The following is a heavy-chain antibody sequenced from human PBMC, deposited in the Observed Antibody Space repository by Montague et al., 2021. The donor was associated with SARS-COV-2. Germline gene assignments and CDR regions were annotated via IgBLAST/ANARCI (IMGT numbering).Heavy chain of an antibody. D-gene: IGHD3-10*01. CDR3: ARDPTYYYGSGTSNPFDM. Sequence: SVTVSCKASGYTFTSYGISWVRQAPGQGLEWMGWISGYNGNTKNEQKFQDRVTMATDKSTSTAYMELRSLRSDDTAVYYCARDPTYYYGSGTSNPFDMWGQGTMVTVSS. CDR1: GYTFTSYG. V-gene: IGHV1-18*04. CDR2: ISGYNGNT. J-gene: IGHJ3*02.